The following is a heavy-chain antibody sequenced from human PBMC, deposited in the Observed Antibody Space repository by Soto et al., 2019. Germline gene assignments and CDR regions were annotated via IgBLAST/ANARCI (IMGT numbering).Heavy chain of an antibody. CDR1: GGSIISYY. Sequence: SSETLSLTCTVSGGSIISYYWSWIRQPPGKGLEWIGYIYYSGSTNYNPSLKSRLTITKDTSKNQVVLTMTNMDPVDTATYYCAHRRHYGDIDHWGQGTLVTVSS. CDR2: IYYSGST. D-gene: IGHD4-17*01. J-gene: IGHJ4*02. V-gene: IGHV4-59*01. CDR3: AHRRHYGDIDH.